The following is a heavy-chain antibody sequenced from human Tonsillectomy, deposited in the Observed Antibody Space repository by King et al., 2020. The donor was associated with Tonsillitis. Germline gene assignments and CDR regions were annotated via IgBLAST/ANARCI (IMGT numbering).Heavy chain of an antibody. J-gene: IGHJ6*03. Sequence: MQLQESGPGLVKPSETLSLTCTGSGGSISSSSYYWGWIRQPPGKGLEWIWSTSYSGNTYYNPSLKSRVTISVDTAKNQFSLKLSSVTAADTAVFYCARLRIRVSTRGGHYYMDVWGKGTTVTVSS. V-gene: IGHV4-39*01. CDR2: TSYSGNT. D-gene: IGHD3-10*01. CDR1: GGSISSSSYY. CDR3: ARLRIRVSTRGGHYYMDV.